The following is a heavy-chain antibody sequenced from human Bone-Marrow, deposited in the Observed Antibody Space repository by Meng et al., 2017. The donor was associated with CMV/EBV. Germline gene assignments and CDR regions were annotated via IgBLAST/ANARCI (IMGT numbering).Heavy chain of an antibody. V-gene: IGHV4-59*01. Sequence: SGTLSLTCTASGGSISSYYWSWIRQPPGKGLEWIGYIYYSGSTNYNPSRKSRVTILVDTCNNQFSLKLRSVTAADTAVYYCARVGGHCSCGSCDFGWFDPWGQGTLVTVSS. CDR3: ARVGGHCSCGSCDFGWFDP. CDR2: IYYSGST. CDR1: GGSISSYY. J-gene: IGHJ5*02. D-gene: IGHD2-15*01.